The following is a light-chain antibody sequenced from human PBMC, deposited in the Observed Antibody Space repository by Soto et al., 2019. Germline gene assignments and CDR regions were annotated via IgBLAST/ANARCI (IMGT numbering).Light chain of an antibody. CDR2: RGS. CDR1: QNIRGNE. J-gene: IGKJ1*01. V-gene: IGKV3-20*01. CDR3: QDYGTSAPWT. Sequence: VLTQSPGTLSLSPGERTTLSCRASQNIRGNELAWYQQKPGQPPRLLIYRGSSRAPGIPDRFSGRGSGIEFTLTSSRLETEDFAVYYCQDYGTSAPWTFGQGTRVEIK.